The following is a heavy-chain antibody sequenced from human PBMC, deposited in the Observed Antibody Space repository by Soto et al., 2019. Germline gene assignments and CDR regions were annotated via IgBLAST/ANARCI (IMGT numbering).Heavy chain of an antibody. D-gene: IGHD3-22*01. Sequence: EVRLLESGGGLVQPGGSLRLSCAASGFTFSSYAMTWVRQAPGKGLEWVSVISGSGGSTYYADSVKGRFTISRDNSKNMLYLEMNSLRAEDTAAYYCAKGITMLVVVIKTWGQGTLVSVSS. CDR1: GFTFSSYA. V-gene: IGHV3-23*01. J-gene: IGHJ5*02. CDR3: AKGITMLVVVIKT. CDR2: ISGSGGST.